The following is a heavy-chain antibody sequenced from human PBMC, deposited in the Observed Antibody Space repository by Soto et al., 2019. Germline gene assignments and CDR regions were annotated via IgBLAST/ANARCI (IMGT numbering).Heavy chain of an antibody. CDR3: AKEGDYYGSGSYSPYYFDY. CDR1: GFTFSSYA. CDR2: ISGSGGST. D-gene: IGHD3-10*01. Sequence: GGSLRLSCAASGFTFSSYAMSWVRQAPGKGLEWVSAISGSGGSTYYADSVKGRFTISRDNSKNTLYLQMNSLRAEDTAVYYCAKEGDYYGSGSYSPYYFDYWGQGTLVTVSS. J-gene: IGHJ4*02. V-gene: IGHV3-23*01.